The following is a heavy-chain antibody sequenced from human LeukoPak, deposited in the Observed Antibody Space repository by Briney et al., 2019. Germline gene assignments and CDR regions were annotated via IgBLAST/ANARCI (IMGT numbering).Heavy chain of an antibody. CDR1: GYTFPSYA. CDR3: AREGGGSYYMFDY. V-gene: IGHV1-3*03. D-gene: IGHD1-26*01. J-gene: IGHJ4*02. Sequence: ASVKVSCKASGYTFPSYAMHWVRQAPAQTREWMGWINAGNGNTKYSQEFQGRVTITRDTSASTAYMELSSLRSEDMAVYYCAREGGGSYYMFDYWGQGTLVTVSS. CDR2: INAGNGNT.